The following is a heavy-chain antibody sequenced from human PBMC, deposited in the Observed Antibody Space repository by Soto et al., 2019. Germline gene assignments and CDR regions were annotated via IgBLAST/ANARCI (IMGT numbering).Heavy chain of an antibody. D-gene: IGHD6-13*01. CDR2: MNPNSGNT. CDR1: GYTFTSYD. V-gene: IGHV1-8*01. Sequence: QVQLVQSGAEVKKPGASVKVSCKASGYTFTSYDINWVRQATGQGLEWVGWMNPNSGNTGYAQKFQGRVTMTRHTSISTAYMELSSLRSEDTAVYSCARGYSSPAGYNWFDPWGKGTLVTVSS. J-gene: IGHJ5*02. CDR3: ARGYSSPAGYNWFDP.